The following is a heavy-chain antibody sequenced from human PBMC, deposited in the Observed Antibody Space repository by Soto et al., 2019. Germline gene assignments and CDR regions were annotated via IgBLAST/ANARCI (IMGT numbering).Heavy chain of an antibody. Sequence: GESLKISCKGSGYSFTSYWIGWVRQMPGKGLEWMGIIYPGDSDTRYSPSFQGQVTISADNSISTAYLQWSSLKASDTAMYYCARHYYYGSGSYGYYYYGMDVWGQGTTVTVSS. D-gene: IGHD3-10*01. CDR3: ARHYYYGSGSYGYYYYGMDV. V-gene: IGHV5-51*01. CDR2: IYPGDSDT. J-gene: IGHJ6*02. CDR1: GYSFTSYW.